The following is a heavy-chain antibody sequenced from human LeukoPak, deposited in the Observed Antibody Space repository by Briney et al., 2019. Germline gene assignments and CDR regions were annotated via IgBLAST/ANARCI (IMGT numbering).Heavy chain of an antibody. CDR3: ARVVGDGYNYFLDY. D-gene: IGHD5-24*01. Sequence: PSETLSLTCTVSGVSISSYYWSWIRQPPGQGREWRGYIYYSRSTNYNPSLKSRVTISVDTSKNQFSLKLSSVTAADTAVYYCARVVGDGYNYFLDYWGQGTLVTVSS. V-gene: IGHV4-59*01. CDR1: GVSISSYY. CDR2: IYYSRST. J-gene: IGHJ4*02.